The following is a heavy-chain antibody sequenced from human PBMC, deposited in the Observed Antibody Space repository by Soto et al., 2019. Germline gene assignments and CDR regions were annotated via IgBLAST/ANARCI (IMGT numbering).Heavy chain of an antibody. CDR2: TSYDGNNE. D-gene: IGHD1-1*01. J-gene: IGHJ4*02. CDR3: AKDKGVFNWATSYFDY. Sequence: GGSLRVSCAASGFTFSNYAMHWVRPAPGKGLEWVALTSYDGNNEYYTDSVKGRFTISRDNSKNTLFLQMNSPRPEDTAVYYCAKDKGVFNWATSYFDYWGQGALVTVSS. V-gene: IGHV3-30*18. CDR1: GFTFSNYA.